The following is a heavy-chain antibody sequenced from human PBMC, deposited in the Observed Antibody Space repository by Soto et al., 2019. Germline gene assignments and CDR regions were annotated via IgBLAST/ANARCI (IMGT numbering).Heavy chain of an antibody. CDR2: IYHSGST. CDR1: GGSISSSNW. V-gene: IGHV4-4*02. J-gene: IGHJ6*02. Sequence: QVQLQESGPGLVKPSGTLSLTCAVSGGSISSSNWWSWVRQPPGKGLEWIGEIYHSGSTNYNPSLKSRCDKSGDKSKHQFSLQLSSVTAAVTAVYYCARVRGGYYYAMDVWGQGTTVTVSS. CDR3: ARVRGGYYYAMDV.